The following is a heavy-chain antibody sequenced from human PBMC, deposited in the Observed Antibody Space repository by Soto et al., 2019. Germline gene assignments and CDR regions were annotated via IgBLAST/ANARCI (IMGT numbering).Heavy chain of an antibody. J-gene: IGHJ1*01. Sequence: PGGSLRLSCAASRFTFSTYAMSWVRQAPGKGLEWVSGISGGGDTTYYADSVKGRFTISRDNSKNTLYLQMNSLRDEDTAVYYCAKDQAAAGTISRYFQHWGQGTLVTVSS. CDR2: ISGGGDTT. CDR1: RFTFSTYA. D-gene: IGHD6-13*01. CDR3: AKDQAAAGTISRYFQH. V-gene: IGHV3-23*01.